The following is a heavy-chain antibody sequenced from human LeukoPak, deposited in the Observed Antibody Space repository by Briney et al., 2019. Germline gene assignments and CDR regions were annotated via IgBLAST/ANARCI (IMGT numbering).Heavy chain of an antibody. CDR3: ARVDTAMVFDY. CDR1: GFTFSSYS. D-gene: IGHD5-18*01. CDR2: ITSSSSYI. J-gene: IGHJ4*02. V-gene: IGHV3-21*01. Sequence: AGGSLRLSCAASGFTFSSYSMNWVRQAPGKGLEWVSSITSSSSYIYYADSVKGRFTISRDNAKNSPYLQMNSLRAEDTAVYYCARVDTAMVFDYWGQGTLVTVSS.